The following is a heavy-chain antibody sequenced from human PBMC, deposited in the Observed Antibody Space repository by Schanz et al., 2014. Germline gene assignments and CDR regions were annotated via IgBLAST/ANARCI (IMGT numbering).Heavy chain of an antibody. CDR1: GFSFDKYG. D-gene: IGHD6-19*01. CDR2: IWYDGSKT. CDR3: AKDLPAVAVAPLMTGLYDS. V-gene: IGHV3-33*06. J-gene: IGHJ4*02. Sequence: QVQLVESGGGVVQPGRSLRLSCAASGFSFDKYGMHWVRQAPGKGLEWVGVIWYDGSKTYYADSVRGRFTTSRENSKNTMHLQMQSLRAEDQAVYHCAKDLPAVAVAPLMTGLYDSWGQGTLVTVSS.